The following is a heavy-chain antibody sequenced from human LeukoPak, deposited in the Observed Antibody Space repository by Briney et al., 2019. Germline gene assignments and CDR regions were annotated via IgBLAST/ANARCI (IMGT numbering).Heavy chain of an antibody. CDR3: ARHLRGGKNWFDP. D-gene: IGHD3-16*01. CDR2: IIPIFGTA. V-gene: IGHV1-69*13. Sequence: GASVKVSCKASGGTFSSYAISWVRQAPGQGLEWMGGIIPIFGTANYAQKFQGRVTITADGSTSTAYMELSSLRSEDTAVYYCARHLRGGKNWFDPWGQGTLVTVSS. CDR1: GGTFSSYA. J-gene: IGHJ5*02.